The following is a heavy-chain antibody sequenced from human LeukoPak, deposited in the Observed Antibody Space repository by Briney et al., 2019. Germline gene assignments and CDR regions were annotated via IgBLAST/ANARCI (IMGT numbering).Heavy chain of an antibody. D-gene: IGHD1-1*01. V-gene: IGHV3-30*03. CDR1: GFTFSIYG. CDR2: ISYDGSNI. CDR3: TTPFVFGYKFGFEARY. Sequence: GGSLRLSCADSGFTFSIYGMHWVRQAPGKGLEWVAVISYDGSNIYYADSVKGRFTISRDNSKNTLYLQMDSLKTEDTAVYYCTTPFVFGYKFGFEARYWGQGSLVTVSS. J-gene: IGHJ4*02.